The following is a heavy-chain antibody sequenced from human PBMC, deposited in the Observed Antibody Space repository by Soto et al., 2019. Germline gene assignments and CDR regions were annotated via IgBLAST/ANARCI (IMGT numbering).Heavy chain of an antibody. D-gene: IGHD6-13*01. Sequence: GGSLRLSCAASGFTFSSYAMSWVRQAPGKGLEWVSALSGSGGSTYYADSVKGRFTISRDNSKNTLYLQMNSLRAEDTAVYYCAKDLYTDSSSWYFFDYWGQGTLVTVSS. V-gene: IGHV3-23*01. J-gene: IGHJ4*02. CDR2: LSGSGGST. CDR1: GFTFSSYA. CDR3: AKDLYTDSSSWYFFDY.